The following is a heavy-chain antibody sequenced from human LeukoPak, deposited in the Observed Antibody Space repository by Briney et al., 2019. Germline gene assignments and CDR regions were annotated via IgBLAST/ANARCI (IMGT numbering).Heavy chain of an antibody. J-gene: IGHJ4*02. Sequence: GGFLRLSCAASGFAFSDYSMNWVRQAPGKGLEWVSYISSSDNTIPYADSVKGRFTISRDNAKNSLYLEMNSLRDEDTAVYYCTRVHRGYSYGRLDYWGQGTLVTVSS. V-gene: IGHV3-48*02. CDR2: ISSSDNTI. D-gene: IGHD5-18*01. CDR3: TRVHRGYSYGRLDY. CDR1: GFAFSDYS.